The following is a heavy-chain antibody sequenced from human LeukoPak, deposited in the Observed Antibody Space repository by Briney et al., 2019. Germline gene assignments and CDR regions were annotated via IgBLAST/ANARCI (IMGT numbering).Heavy chain of an antibody. D-gene: IGHD2-2*01. CDR2: KYYSGSA. J-gene: IGHJ3*01. CDR3: ATPYCSGISCLDVFNV. Sequence: SETLSLTCNVSGVSISDGRYYWAWIRQRPGKGLEWLGYKYYSGSAKYNPSLKSRLTISIDTPENQFSLHLTSVTAADTAIYYCATPYCSGISCLDVFNVWGQGTLVIVSS. V-gene: IGHV4-31*03. CDR1: GVSISDGRYY.